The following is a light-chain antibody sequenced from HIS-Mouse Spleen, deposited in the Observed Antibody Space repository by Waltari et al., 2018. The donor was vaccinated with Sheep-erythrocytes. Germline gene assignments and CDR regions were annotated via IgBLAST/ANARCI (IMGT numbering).Light chain of an antibody. V-gene: IGLV7-43*01. CDR1: TGAVTSGYY. Sequence: QTVVTQEPSLTVSPGGTVTLTCASSTGAVTSGYYPNWFQQKPGQAPRALIYSTSTKHSGTPALFSGSLLGGKAALTLSGVQPEDEAEYYGLLYDGGAWVFGGGTKLTVL. CDR3: LLYDGGAWV. CDR2: STS. J-gene: IGLJ3*02.